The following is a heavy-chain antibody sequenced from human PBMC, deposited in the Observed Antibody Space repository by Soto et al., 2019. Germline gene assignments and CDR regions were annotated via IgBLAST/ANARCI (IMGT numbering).Heavy chain of an antibody. CDR2: IYYSGST. V-gene: IGHV4-59*08. D-gene: IGHD4-17*01. CDR1: GGSISSYY. Sequence: PSETLSLTCTVSGGSISSYYWSWIRQPPGKGLEWIGYIYYSGSTNYNPSLKSRVTISVDTSKNQFSLKLSSVTAADTAVYYCARLSDYGDYYYMDVWGKGTTVTVSS. J-gene: IGHJ6*03. CDR3: ARLSDYGDYYYMDV.